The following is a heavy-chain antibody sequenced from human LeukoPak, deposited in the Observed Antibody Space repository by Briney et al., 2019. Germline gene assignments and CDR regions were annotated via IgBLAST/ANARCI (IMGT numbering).Heavy chain of an antibody. CDR2: INPSGGST. CDR3: ARSGGSYSSAYYYYGMDV. J-gene: IGHJ6*02. Sequence: ASVKVSCKASGYTFTSYYMHWVRQAPGQGLEWMGIINPSGGSTSYAQKFQGRVTMTRDTSTSTVYMELSSLRSEDTGVYYCARSGGSYSSAYYYYGMDVWGQGTTVTVSS. CDR1: GYTFTSYY. V-gene: IGHV1-46*01. D-gene: IGHD1-26*01.